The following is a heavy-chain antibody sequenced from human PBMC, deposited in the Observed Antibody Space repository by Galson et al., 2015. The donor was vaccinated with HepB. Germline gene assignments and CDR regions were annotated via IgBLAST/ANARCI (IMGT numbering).Heavy chain of an antibody. Sequence: SLRLSCAASGFTFSNAWMSWVRQAPGKGLEWVANIKQDGTEAYYVDSVRGRFTISRDNAQNSLYLQLKNVRAEDTAMYYCARDLAAADNYWGQGTLVTVSS. J-gene: IGHJ4*02. D-gene: IGHD6-13*01. CDR1: GFTFSNAW. CDR2: IKQDGTEA. CDR3: ARDLAAADNY. V-gene: IGHV3-7*01.